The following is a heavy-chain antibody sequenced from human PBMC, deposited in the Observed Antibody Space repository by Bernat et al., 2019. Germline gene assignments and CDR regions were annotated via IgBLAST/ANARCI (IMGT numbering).Heavy chain of an antibody. V-gene: IGHV4-39*01. J-gene: IGHJ5*02. Sequence: QLQLQESGPGLVEPSETLSLTCTVSGGSISSYSYYLAWMRQPPGKGLEWIGSVYYSGSTYYNPSLKSRVTISVDTPENQFSLKLRSVTATDTAVYYCARHSSLVVASTNWFDPWGQGTLVTVSS. D-gene: IGHD2-15*01. CDR1: GGSISSYSYY. CDR2: VYYSGST. CDR3: ARHSSLVVASTNWFDP.